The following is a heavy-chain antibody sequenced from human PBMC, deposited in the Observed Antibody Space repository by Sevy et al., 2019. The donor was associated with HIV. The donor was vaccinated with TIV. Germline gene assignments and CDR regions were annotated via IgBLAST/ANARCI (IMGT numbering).Heavy chain of an antibody. V-gene: IGHV3-23*01. CDR3: AKGVNGMDV. CDR2: ISGSGGST. CDR1: GFTFSSYA. J-gene: IGHJ6*02. D-gene: IGHD3-3*01. Sequence: GGSLRLSCAASGFTFSSYAMSWVRQAPGKGLEWVSGISGSGGSTYYADSVKGRFTVSRDNTKNSLYLQMNSLRAEDTAVYYCAKGVNGMDVWGQGTTVTVSS.